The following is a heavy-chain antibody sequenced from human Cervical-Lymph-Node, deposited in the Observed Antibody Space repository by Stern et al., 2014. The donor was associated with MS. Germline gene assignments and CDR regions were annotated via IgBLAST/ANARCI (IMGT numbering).Heavy chain of an antibody. CDR2: IFPVFGTP. CDR1: GGTFSKFP. Sequence: QVQLVQSGAEGTKPGSSVKVSCKASGGTFSKFPSSWVRQAPGQGLEWMGGIFPVFGTPTYAQEFRGRVTIPADVSTSTVYMELSSLRSDDTAVYYCALSSETSDRWYSLGYDLWGQGTLVTVSS. J-gene: IGHJ5*02. D-gene: IGHD6-13*01. V-gene: IGHV1-69*01. CDR3: ALSSETSDRWYSLGYDL.